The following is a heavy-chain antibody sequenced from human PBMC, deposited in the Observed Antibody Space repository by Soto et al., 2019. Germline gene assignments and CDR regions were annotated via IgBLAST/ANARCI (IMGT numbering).Heavy chain of an antibody. D-gene: IGHD3-10*01. CDR3: ARVYGSGTYPIDY. CDR2: IWSGGSDK. V-gene: IGHV3-33*01. J-gene: IGHJ4*02. Sequence: QVQLVESGGGVVQPGRSLRLSCAASGFAFSSYGMHWVRQAPGKGLEWVTVIWSGGSDKYYADSVKGRFTISRDNSKNTLHLQMNSLRAEDTAVYYCARVYGSGTYPIDYWGQGTLVTVSS. CDR1: GFAFSSYG.